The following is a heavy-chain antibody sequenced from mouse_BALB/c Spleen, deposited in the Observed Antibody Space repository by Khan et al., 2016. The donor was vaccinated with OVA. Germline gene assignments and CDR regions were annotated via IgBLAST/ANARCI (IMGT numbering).Heavy chain of an antibody. J-gene: IGHJ2*01. CDR1: GYSFTDYN. D-gene: IGHD1-1*01. Sequence: VQLQQPGPELVKPGASVKVSCKASGYSFTDYNMFWVKQSHGKGLEWIGYIDPYNGGTSYNQKFRGKATLTVAKSSSTAFMHLSSLTSEDSAVFYCARTDYYGSSYYFDYWGQGTTLTVSS. CDR3: ARTDYYGSSYYFDY. CDR2: IDPYNGGT. V-gene: IGHV1S135*01.